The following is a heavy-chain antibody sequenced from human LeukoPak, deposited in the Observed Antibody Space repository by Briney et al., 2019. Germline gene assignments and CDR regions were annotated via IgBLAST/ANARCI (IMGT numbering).Heavy chain of an antibody. CDR2: IYYSGST. CDR3: ARRGSYRQYYFDS. Sequence: SETLSLTCTVSGGSISSSSYYWGWIRQPPGKGLEWIGSIYYSGSTYYNPSLKSRVTISADTSKNQFSLKLSSVTAADTAVYYCARRGSYRQYYFDSWGQGTLVTVSS. CDR1: GGSISSSSYY. J-gene: IGHJ4*02. D-gene: IGHD3-16*02. V-gene: IGHV4-39*07.